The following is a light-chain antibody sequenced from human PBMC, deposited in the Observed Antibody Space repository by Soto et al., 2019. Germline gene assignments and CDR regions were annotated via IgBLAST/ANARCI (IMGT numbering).Light chain of an antibody. CDR3: QQYGSSLFT. V-gene: IGKV3-20*01. J-gene: IGKJ3*01. CDR2: GAS. Sequence: EIVLTQSPGTLSLSPGERATLSCRASQSVSSRSLAWYKQKPGQAPRLLIYGASSSATGIPDRFSGSWSGTYFTLTISRLESEDFAVYYCQQYGSSLFTFGPGTKVDIK. CDR1: QSVSSRS.